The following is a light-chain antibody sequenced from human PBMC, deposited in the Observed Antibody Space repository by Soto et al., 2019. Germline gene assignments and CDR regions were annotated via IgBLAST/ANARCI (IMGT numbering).Light chain of an antibody. CDR3: CSYAGSTTWV. V-gene: IGLV2-23*02. CDR1: SSDVGSYNF. Sequence: QSALTQPASVSGSPGQSITISCTGTSSDVGSYNFVSWYQQHPGKAPKLMISEVSKRPSGVSNRFSGSKSGNTASLTISGLQAEDEADYHCCSYAGSTTWVFGGGTKLTVL. CDR2: EVS. J-gene: IGLJ3*02.